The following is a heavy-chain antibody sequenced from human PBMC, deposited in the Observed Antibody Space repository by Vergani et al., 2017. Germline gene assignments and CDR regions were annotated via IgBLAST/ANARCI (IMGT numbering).Heavy chain of an antibody. V-gene: IGHV3-48*01. J-gene: IGHJ3*02. Sequence: EVQLVESGGGLVQPGGSLRLSCAASGFNFSTYTMNWVRQAPGKGLEWISSVTSDGRRQTYADSVKGRFTISRDSGKNSLHLQMNSLRPEDTAVYFCTREYSSASGRGLDIWGQGTMVTVSS. D-gene: IGHD6-19*01. CDR3: TREYSSASGRGLDI. CDR1: GFNFSTYT. CDR2: VTSDGRRQ.